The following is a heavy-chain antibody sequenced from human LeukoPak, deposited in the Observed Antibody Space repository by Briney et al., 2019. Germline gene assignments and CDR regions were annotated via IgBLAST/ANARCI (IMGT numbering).Heavy chain of an antibody. CDR1: EFSVGSNY. J-gene: IGHJ4*02. CDR3: AKARIAVAVLYHFDY. CDR2: IYSGGST. V-gene: IGHV3-66*01. D-gene: IGHD6-19*01. Sequence: GGSLRLSCAASEFSVGSNYMTWVRQAPGKGLEWVSLIYSGGSTYYADSVKGRFTISRDNSKNTLYLQMNSLRAEDTAVYYCAKARIAVAVLYHFDYWGQGTLVTVSS.